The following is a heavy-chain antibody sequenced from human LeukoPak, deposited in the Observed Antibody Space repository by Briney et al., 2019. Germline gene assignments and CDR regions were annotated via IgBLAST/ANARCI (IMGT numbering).Heavy chain of an antibody. CDR1: GFTFSSYW. CDR3: AKDRYDYPGGETDY. D-gene: IGHD3-22*01. CDR2: IKEDGSEK. J-gene: IGHJ4*02. V-gene: IGHV3-7*03. Sequence: GGSLRLSCAAPGFTFSSYWMSWVRQAPGKGLEWVASIKEDGSEKYYVDSVKGRFTISRDNAKNSLYLQMNSLRAEDTAVYYCAKDRYDYPGGETDYWGQGTLVTVSS.